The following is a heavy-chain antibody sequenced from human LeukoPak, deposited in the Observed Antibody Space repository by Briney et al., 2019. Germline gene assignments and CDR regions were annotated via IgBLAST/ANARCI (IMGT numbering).Heavy chain of an antibody. Sequence: PGGSLRLSCAASGFTFSNYNMNWVRQAPGKGLEWVSYTGSSSSIIYYADSVKGRFTISRDNAKNSLYLQMNSLRAEDTAVYYCARDLSDGDLDYWGQGTLVTVSS. V-gene: IGHV3-48*04. CDR3: ARDLSDGDLDY. CDR2: TGSSSSII. CDR1: GFTFSNYN. J-gene: IGHJ4*02.